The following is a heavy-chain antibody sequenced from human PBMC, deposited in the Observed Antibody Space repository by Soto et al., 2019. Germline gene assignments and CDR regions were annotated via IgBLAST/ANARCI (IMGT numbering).Heavy chain of an antibody. CDR3: AKQTSDSTWYGGIDY. D-gene: IGHD6-13*01. CDR2: TFYRSKWHN. CDR1: GDSVSSNTAA. V-gene: IGHV6-1*01. Sequence: SQTLSLTCAISGDSVSSNTAAWNWIRESPSRGPEWLGRTFYRSKWHNDYAVSVKSRIIINADTSKNHVSLQLNSVTPEDTAINYCAKQTSDSTWYGGIDYWGQGTMVTVSS. J-gene: IGHJ4*02.